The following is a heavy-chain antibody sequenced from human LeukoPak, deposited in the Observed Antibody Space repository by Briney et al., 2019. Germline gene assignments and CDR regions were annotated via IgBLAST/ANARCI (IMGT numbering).Heavy chain of an antibody. D-gene: IGHD3-22*01. CDR2: INPSGGSM. Sequence: ASVKVSCKASGYTFTYYYMYWVRRAPGQGLEWMGIINPSGGSMSYAAKFQGRVTMTRDTSTSTVYMELRSLRSEDTAVYYCARGYYYESSGDYPGGDYWGQGTLVTVSS. CDR1: GYTFTYYY. CDR3: ARGYYYESSGDYPGGDY. J-gene: IGHJ4*02. V-gene: IGHV1-46*01.